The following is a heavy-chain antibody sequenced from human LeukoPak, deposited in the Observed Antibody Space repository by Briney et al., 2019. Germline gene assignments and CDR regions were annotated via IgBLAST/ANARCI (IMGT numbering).Heavy chain of an antibody. CDR1: GYTFPGYY. CDR2: INPNSGGT. CDR3: ARARMGSAYDYFDY. D-gene: IGHD5-12*01. J-gene: IGHJ4*02. Sequence: ASVKVSCKASGYTFPGYYIHWVRQAPGQGLEWVGWINPNSGGTNFAQKFQGRFTMTRDTSTTTAYMELSSLRSDDTAVYYCARARMGSAYDYFDYWGQGTLVTVSS. V-gene: IGHV1-2*02.